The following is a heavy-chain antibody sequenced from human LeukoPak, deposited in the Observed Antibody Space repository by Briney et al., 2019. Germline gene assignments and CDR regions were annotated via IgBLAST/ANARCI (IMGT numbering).Heavy chain of an antibody. CDR3: AKGSATTVVTIDY. D-gene: IGHD4-23*01. Sequence: PGGSLRLSCAASGFTFSSYGMHWVRQAPGKRLEWVAVISSDGSDKYYADSVKGRFTISRDNSKNTMYLQMNSLRDEDTAVYYCAKGSATTVVTIDYWGQGTLVTVSS. CDR1: GFTFSSYG. CDR2: ISSDGSDK. J-gene: IGHJ4*02. V-gene: IGHV3-30*18.